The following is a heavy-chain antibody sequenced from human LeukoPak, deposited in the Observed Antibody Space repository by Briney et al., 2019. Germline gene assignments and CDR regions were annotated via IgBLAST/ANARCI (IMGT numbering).Heavy chain of an antibody. CDR2: ISYDGSNK. J-gene: IGHJ4*02. CDR3: ARDFLELTYYFDY. CDR1: GFTFSSYA. V-gene: IGHV3-30-3*01. D-gene: IGHD1-7*01. Sequence: GRSLRLSCAASGFTFSSYAMHWVRQAPGKGLEWVAVISYDGSNKYYADSVKGRFTISRDNSKNTLYLQMNSLRAEDTAVYYCARDFLELTYYFDYWGQGTLVTVSS.